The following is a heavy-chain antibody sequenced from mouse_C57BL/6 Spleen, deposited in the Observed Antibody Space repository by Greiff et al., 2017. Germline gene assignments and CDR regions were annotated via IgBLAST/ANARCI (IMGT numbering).Heavy chain of an antibody. CDR1: GYTFTSYW. J-gene: IGHJ4*01. CDR3: ARNEDYYGSSPMDY. CDR2: LDPSDSYT. D-gene: IGHD1-1*01. Sequence: QVQLQQPGAELVMPGASVKLSCKASGYTFTSYWMHWVKQRPGQGLAWIGELDPSDSYTNYNQKFKGKSTLTVDKSSSTAYMQLSSLTSEDSGVYYGARNEDYYGSSPMDYWGQGTSVTVSS. V-gene: IGHV1-69*01.